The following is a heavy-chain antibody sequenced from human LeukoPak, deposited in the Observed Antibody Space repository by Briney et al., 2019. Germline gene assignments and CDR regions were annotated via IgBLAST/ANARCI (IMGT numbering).Heavy chain of an antibody. J-gene: IGHJ4*02. Sequence: SSETLSLTCAVYGGSFSVYYWSWIRQPPGKGLEWIGEINHSGSTNYNPSLMSRVTISVDTSKNQFSLKLSSVTAADTAVYYCARLRFGETRAEFDYWGQGTLVTVSS. CDR2: INHSGST. CDR3: ARLRFGETRAEFDY. D-gene: IGHD3-10*01. V-gene: IGHV4-34*01. CDR1: GGSFSVYY.